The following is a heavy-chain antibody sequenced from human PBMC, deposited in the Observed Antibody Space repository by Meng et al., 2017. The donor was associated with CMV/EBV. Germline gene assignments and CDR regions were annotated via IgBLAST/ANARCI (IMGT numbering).Heavy chain of an antibody. CDR2: IRYDGSNK. CDR3: AKGRIAAAGTSPAYYYYYGVDV. J-gene: IGHJ6*02. Sequence: GESLKISCAASGFTFSSYGMHWVRQAPGKGLEWVAFIRYDGSNKYYADSVKGRFTISRDNSKNTLYLQMNSLRAEDTAVYYCAKGRIAAAGTSPAYYYYYGVDVWGQGTTVTVSS. D-gene: IGHD6-13*01. V-gene: IGHV3-30*02. CDR1: GFTFSSYG.